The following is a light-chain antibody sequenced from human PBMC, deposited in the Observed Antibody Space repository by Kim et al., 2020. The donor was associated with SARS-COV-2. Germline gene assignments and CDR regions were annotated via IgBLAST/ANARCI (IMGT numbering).Light chain of an antibody. J-gene: IGKJ4*01. V-gene: IGKV3-11*01. CDR2: DAA. CDR3: QQHNEWPPAPS. Sequence: PGEGATLSCRASHNIGINLAWYQQPRGQVPRLLIYDAAIRATGIPDKFSGSGSGTDFTLTISSLDPEDFGIYFCQQHNEWPPAPSFGGGTKVDIK. CDR1: HNIGIN.